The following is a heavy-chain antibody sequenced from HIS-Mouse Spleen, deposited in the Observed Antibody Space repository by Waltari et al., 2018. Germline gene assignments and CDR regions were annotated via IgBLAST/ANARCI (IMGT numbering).Heavy chain of an antibody. CDR1: GGSISSSRYY. CDR3: AREIPYSSSWYDWYFDL. J-gene: IGHJ2*01. CDR2: IYYSGST. Sequence: QLQLQESGPGLVKPSETLSLTCPVPGGSISSSRYYWCWIRQPPGKGLEWIGSIYYSGSTYYNPSLKSRVTISVDTSKNQFSLKLSSVTAADTAVYYCAREIPYSSSWYDWYFDLWGRGTLVTVSS. D-gene: IGHD6-13*01. V-gene: IGHV4-39*07.